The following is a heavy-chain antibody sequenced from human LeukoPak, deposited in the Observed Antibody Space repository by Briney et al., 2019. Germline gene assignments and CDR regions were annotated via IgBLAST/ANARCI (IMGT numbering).Heavy chain of an antibody. Sequence: SETLSLTCTVSGGSISSGGYYWSWIRQHPGKGLEWIGYIYYSGSTYYNPSLKSRVTISVDTSKNQFSLKLSSVTAADTAVYYCASKESTIVVVPAAIRHYWGQGTLVTVSS. CDR2: IYYSGST. V-gene: IGHV4-31*03. CDR1: GGSISSGGYY. CDR3: ASKESTIVVVPAAIRHY. J-gene: IGHJ4*02. D-gene: IGHD2-2*01.